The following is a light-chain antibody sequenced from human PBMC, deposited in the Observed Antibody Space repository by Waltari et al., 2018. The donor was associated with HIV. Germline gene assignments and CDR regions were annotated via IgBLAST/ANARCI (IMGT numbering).Light chain of an antibody. V-gene: IGKV1-5*03. Sequence: DIQMPQSPSTLSASSGNRVTINCPASQNVSSWLAWYQQKSGKAHKLLIYKASALEFGVPSRFSGSGSGADFTLVISSLQPDDFATYYCQQYTTFPWTFGQGTKVEIK. CDR3: QQYTTFPWT. CDR1: QNVSSW. CDR2: KAS. J-gene: IGKJ1*01.